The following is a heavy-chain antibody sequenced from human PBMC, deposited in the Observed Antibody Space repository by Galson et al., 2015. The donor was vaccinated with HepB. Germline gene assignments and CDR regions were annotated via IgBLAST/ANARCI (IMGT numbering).Heavy chain of an antibody. CDR2: ISYDGSNK. Sequence: SLRLSCAASGFTFSSYGMHWVRQAPGKGLEWVAVISYDGSNKYYADSVKGRFTISRDNSKNTLYLQMNSLRGEDTAVYYCAKDLRYCSGGSCYGLYYYYGMDVWGQGTTVTVSS. D-gene: IGHD2-15*01. CDR3: AKDLRYCSGGSCYGLYYYYGMDV. CDR1: GFTFSSYG. J-gene: IGHJ6*02. V-gene: IGHV3-30*18.